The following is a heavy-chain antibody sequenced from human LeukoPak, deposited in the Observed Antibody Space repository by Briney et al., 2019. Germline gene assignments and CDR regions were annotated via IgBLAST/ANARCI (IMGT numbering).Heavy chain of an antibody. D-gene: IGHD4-17*01. CDR1: GFTFSGYS. V-gene: IGHV3-21*01. J-gene: IGHJ4*02. Sequence: GGSLRLSCAASGFTFSGYSMNWIRQAPGKGLEWVSSISSSTSYIYYADSVKGRFTISKDNAKNSLYLQMNSLRAEDTAVYYCARAGGSTVSHSDYWGQGTLVTVSS. CDR3: ARAGGSTVSHSDY. CDR2: ISSSTSYI.